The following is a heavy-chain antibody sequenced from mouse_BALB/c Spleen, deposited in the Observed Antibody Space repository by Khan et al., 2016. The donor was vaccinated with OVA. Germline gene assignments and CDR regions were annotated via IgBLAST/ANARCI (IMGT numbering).Heavy chain of an antibody. CDR3: ARDGSRYNYAMDY. D-gene: IGHD2-3*01. V-gene: IGHV3-2*02. CDR1: GYSITSDYA. CDR2: ISSSGST. Sequence: EVKLEESGPGLVKPSQSLSLTCTVTGYSITSDYAWNWIRQFPGNKLEWMGYISSSGSTTYNPALKSRISITRDTSKNQFFLQLNSVTTEDTATYYCARDGSRYNYAMDYWGQGTSVTVSS. J-gene: IGHJ4*01.